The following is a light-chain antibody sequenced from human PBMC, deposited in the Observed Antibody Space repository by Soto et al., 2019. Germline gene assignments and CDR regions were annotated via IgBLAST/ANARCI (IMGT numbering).Light chain of an antibody. J-gene: IGKJ4*01. CDR1: QDITNY. V-gene: IGKV1-33*01. Sequence: DIQMTQSPSSLSASVGDRVTITCQASQDITNYLNWYQQKTGKAPKLLIYEASSLETGVSSRFRGSGSGADFNFAITRLQPKDFATYCWQQYGNLPLTFGGGTKVKVK. CDR2: EAS. CDR3: QQYGNLPLT.